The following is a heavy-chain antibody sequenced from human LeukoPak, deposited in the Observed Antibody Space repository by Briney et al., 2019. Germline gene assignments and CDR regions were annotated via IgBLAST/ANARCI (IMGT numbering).Heavy chain of an antibody. J-gene: IGHJ4*02. CDR3: ARDLGDYVWGSYRQGDVDY. V-gene: IGHV1-69*13. Sequence: SVKVSCKASGGTFSSYAISWVRQAPGQGLEWMGGIIPIFGAANYAQKFQGRVTITADESTSTAYMELSSLRSEDTAVYYRARDLGDYVWGSYRQGDVDYWGQGTLVTVSS. CDR2: IIPIFGAA. CDR1: GGTFSSYA. D-gene: IGHD3-16*02.